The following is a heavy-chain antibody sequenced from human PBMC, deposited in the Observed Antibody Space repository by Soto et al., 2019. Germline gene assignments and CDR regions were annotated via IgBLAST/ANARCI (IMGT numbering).Heavy chain of an antibody. D-gene: IGHD3-3*01. J-gene: IGHJ4*02. Sequence: QVLLVESGGGVVQPGRSLRLSCAASEFTFSTYPMHWVRQAPGKGLEWVAVISYDVTNTYYTDSVKGRFTISRDNSKNTLSLQMNSVRGDDTAVYYCARGASDFWNAYPEIHFFDYCGQGAPVFVSS. CDR1: EFTFSTYP. CDR2: ISYDVTNT. CDR3: ARGASDFWNAYPEIHFFDY. V-gene: IGHV3-30-3*01.